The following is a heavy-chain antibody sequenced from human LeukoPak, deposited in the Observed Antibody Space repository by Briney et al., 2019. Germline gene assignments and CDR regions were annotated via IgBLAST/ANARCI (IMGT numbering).Heavy chain of an antibody. CDR3: ARDHYPTGYAFDI. CDR1: GGSISSYY. Sequence: KPSETLSLTCTVSGGSISSYYWSWIRQPPGKGLEWIGYIYYSGSTNYNPSLKSRVTISVDTSKNQFSLKLSSVTAADTAVYYCARDHYPTGYAFDIWGQGTMVTVSS. J-gene: IGHJ3*02. D-gene: IGHD4-17*01. V-gene: IGHV4-59*01. CDR2: IYYSGST.